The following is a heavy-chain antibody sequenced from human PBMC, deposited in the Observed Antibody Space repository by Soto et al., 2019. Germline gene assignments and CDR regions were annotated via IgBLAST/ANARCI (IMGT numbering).Heavy chain of an antibody. CDR3: AKDVWGSSGYYYVAPDSDY. J-gene: IGHJ4*02. Sequence: QVQLVESGGGVVQPGRSLRLSCAASGFTFSSYGMHWVRQAPGKGLEWVAVISYDGSNKYYAECVKGRFTISRDNSKNTLYLEMNSLRDEDTAVYYCAKDVWGSSGYYYVAPDSDYWGQGTLVTVCS. CDR2: ISYDGSNK. D-gene: IGHD3-22*01. V-gene: IGHV3-30*18. CDR1: GFTFSSYG.